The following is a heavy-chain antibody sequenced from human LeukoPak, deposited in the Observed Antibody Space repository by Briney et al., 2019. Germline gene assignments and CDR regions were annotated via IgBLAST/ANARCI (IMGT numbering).Heavy chain of an antibody. CDR3: ARGFYGDSSYYYDYMDV. D-gene: IGHD3-22*01. V-gene: IGHV3-13*01. Sequence: PGGSLRLSCAASGFTFSSYDMHWVRQATGKGLEWVSAIGTAGDTYYPGSVKGRFTISRENDKNSLYLQMNSLRAGDKAVYYYARGFYGDSSYYYDYMDVWGKGTTVTVSS. CDR2: IGTAGDT. J-gene: IGHJ6*03. CDR1: GFTFSSYD.